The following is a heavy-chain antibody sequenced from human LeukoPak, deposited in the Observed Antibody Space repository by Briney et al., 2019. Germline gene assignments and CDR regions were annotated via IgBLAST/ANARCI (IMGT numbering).Heavy chain of an antibody. CDR1: GFTFSSHW. J-gene: IGHJ1*01. CDR3: ARDWPTIAAAGTIPEYFQH. CDR2: IKQDGREK. V-gene: IGHV3-7*01. D-gene: IGHD6-13*01. Sequence: PGGSLRLSCVASGFTFSSHWMTWVRQAPGKGLEWVANIKQDGREKHYVDSVKGRFTISRDNAKNSLYLQMNSLRAEDTAVYYCARDWPTIAAAGTIPEYFQHWGQGTLVTVSS.